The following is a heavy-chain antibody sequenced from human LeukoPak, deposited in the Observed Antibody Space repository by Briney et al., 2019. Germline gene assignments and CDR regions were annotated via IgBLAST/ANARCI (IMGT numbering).Heavy chain of an antibody. D-gene: IGHD3-22*01. V-gene: IGHV4-59*01. J-gene: IGHJ4*02. Sequence: SETLSLTCTVSGGSISSYYWSWIRQPPGKGLEWIGYIYYSGSTNYNPSLKSRVTISVDTSKNQFSLKLSSVTAADTAVYYCARDLDDSSGYSFDYWGQGTLVTVSS. CDR1: GGSISSYY. CDR3: ARDLDDSSGYSFDY. CDR2: IYYSGST.